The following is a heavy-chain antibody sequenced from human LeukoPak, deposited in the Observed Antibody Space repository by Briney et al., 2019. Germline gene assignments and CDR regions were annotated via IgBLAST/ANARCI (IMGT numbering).Heavy chain of an antibody. CDR2: IIPIFGTA. V-gene: IGHV1-69*13. CDR3: ARVKGVVGATSYYFDY. D-gene: IGHD1-26*01. J-gene: IGHJ4*02. Sequence: GASVKVSCKASGGTFSSYAISWVRQAPGQGLEWMGGIIPIFGTANYAQKFQGRVTITADESTSTAYMELSSQRSEDTAVYYCARVKGVVGATSYYFDYWGQGTLVTVSS. CDR1: GGTFSSYA.